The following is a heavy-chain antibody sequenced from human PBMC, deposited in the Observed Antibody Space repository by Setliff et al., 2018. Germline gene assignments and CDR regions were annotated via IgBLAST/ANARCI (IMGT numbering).Heavy chain of an antibody. CDR3: ARDKDHIRGFDY. D-gene: IGHD3-10*01. J-gene: IGHJ4*02. V-gene: IGHV1-69*13. Sequence: GASVKVSCKASGSTFSSYAISWVRQAPGQGLEWMGGIIPIFGTANYAQKFQGRVTITADESTSTAYMELSSLRSEDTAVYFCARDKDHIRGFDYWGRGALVTVSS. CDR2: IIPIFGTA. CDR1: GSTFSSYA.